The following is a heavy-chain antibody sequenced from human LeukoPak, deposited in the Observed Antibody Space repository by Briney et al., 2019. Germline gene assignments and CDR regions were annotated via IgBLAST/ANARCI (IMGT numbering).Heavy chain of an antibody. J-gene: IGHJ4*02. Sequence: ASVKVSCKASGYTFTGYYMHWVRQAPGQGLEWMGWVNPNSGGTNYAQKFQGRVTMTRDTSISTAYMELSRLRSDDTAVFYCARSPHILTGENFDFWGQGTLVTVSS. CDR1: GYTFTGYY. CDR2: VNPNSGGT. CDR3: ARSPHILTGENFDF. D-gene: IGHD3-9*01. V-gene: IGHV1-2*02.